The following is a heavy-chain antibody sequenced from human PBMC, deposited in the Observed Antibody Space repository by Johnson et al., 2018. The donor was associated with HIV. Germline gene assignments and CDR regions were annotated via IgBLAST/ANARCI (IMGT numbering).Heavy chain of an antibody. CDR2: ISGSGGST. D-gene: IGHD3-10*01. CDR3: AKDPGWFGEPGDAFDI. CDR1: GFTFSSYA. V-gene: IGHV3-23*04. J-gene: IGHJ3*02. Sequence: VQLVESGGGLVQPGGSLRLSCAASGFTFSSYAMSWVRQAPGKGLEWVSAISGSGGSTYYAASVKGRFTISRDNSKNTLYLQMNSLRAEDTAVYYCAKDPGWFGEPGDAFDILGQGTMVTVSS.